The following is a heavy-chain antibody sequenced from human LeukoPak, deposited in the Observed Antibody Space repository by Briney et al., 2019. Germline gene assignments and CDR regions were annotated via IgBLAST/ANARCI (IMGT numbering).Heavy chain of an antibody. J-gene: IGHJ4*02. CDR3: ARDGNDVMDY. Sequence: GASVKVSCKASGYIFTNYGISWVRQAPGQGLERVGWISGYNDNAHYAQKLQGRVTMTRETSTSTVYMELRSLSSDDTAIYYCARDGNDVMDYWGPGNQVTVSS. V-gene: IGHV1-18*01. CDR2: ISGYNDNA. D-gene: IGHD1-1*01. CDR1: GYIFTNYG.